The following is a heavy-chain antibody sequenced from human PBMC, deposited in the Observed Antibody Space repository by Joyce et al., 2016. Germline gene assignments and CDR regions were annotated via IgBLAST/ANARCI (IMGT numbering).Heavy chain of an antibody. V-gene: IGHV3-30*18. CDR2: ITNAGKNK. CDR3: AKDRETSAVLDF. Sequence: QAQLVESGGGVVQPGRSLRLSCAVSGFTFRSYGMHRVRQAPGKGREGEAVITNAGKNKNYADSVEGRFTVSRDNSKKILSLQMNSLRPEDTAVYYCAKDRETSAVLDFWGQGTPVTVSS. J-gene: IGHJ4*02. D-gene: IGHD6-25*01. CDR1: GFTFRSYG.